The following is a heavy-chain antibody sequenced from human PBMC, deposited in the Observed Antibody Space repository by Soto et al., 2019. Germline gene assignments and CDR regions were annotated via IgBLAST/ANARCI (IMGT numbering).Heavy chain of an antibody. Sequence: GASVKVSCKASGYTFGAYYTHWVRQAPGQGLEWMGWMNPNSGGTNYAQKFQGRVTMTRDTSISTAYMELSRLRSDDTAVYYCARELGGAAQMVAFDIWGQGTMVTVSS. CDR3: ARELGGAAQMVAFDI. D-gene: IGHD6-6*01. CDR1: GYTFGAYY. V-gene: IGHV1-2*02. J-gene: IGHJ3*02. CDR2: MNPNSGGT.